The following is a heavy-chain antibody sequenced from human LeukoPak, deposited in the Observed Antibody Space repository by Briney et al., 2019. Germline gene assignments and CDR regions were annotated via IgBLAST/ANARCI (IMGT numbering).Heavy chain of an antibody. V-gene: IGHV4-34*01. CDR1: GGSFSGYY. Sequence: PSETLSLTCAVYGGSFSGYYWSWIRQPPGKGLEWIGEINHSGSTNYNPSLKSRVTISVDTSKNQFSLKLSSVTAADTAVYYCARDWTLVPADNDAFDIWGQGTMVTVSS. CDR2: INHSGST. D-gene: IGHD2-2*01. J-gene: IGHJ3*02. CDR3: ARDWTLVPADNDAFDI.